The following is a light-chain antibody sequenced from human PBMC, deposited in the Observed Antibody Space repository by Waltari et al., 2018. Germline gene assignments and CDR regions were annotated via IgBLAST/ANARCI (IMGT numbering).Light chain of an antibody. J-gene: IGLJ2*01. CDR1: SSNLGEGHH. Sequence: QSVLTQPPSVSGTPGQRVTISCTGSSSNLGEGHHVQWYQKIPGTAPKLLIFGNNNRPPGVPARFAGPKSCTSASLAITGLQAEDEGDYYCQSFDSRLSDGVVFGGGTKVTVL. V-gene: IGLV1-40*01. CDR2: GNN. CDR3: QSFDSRLSDGVV.